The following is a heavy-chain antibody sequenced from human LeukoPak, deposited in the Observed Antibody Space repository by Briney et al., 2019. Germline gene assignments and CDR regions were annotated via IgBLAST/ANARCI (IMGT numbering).Heavy chain of an antibody. CDR2: INPNSGDT. D-gene: IGHD1-26*01. Sequence: ASVKVSCKASGYTFTGYYIHWVRQAPGQGLERMGWINPNSGDTNYAQKFQGSLTMTADTAITTAYMELSRLKSDDTAVYYCARAGDSGNLAWGQGTLVTVSS. V-gene: IGHV1-2*02. J-gene: IGHJ5*02. CDR1: GYTFTGYY. CDR3: ARAGDSGNLA.